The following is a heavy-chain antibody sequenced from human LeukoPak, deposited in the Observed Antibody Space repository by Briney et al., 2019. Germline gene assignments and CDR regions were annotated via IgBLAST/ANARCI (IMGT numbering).Heavy chain of an antibody. CDR3: ARDYIAVACDY. CDR1: GYTFTSSG. J-gene: IGHJ4*02. CDR2: ISAYNGNT. Sequence: ASVQVSCKASGYTFTSSGISWVRPAPGQGLEWMGWISAYNGNTNYAQKFQGRVTMTRDTSTSTVYMELSSLRSEDTAVYYCARDYIAVACDYWGQGTLVTVSS. D-gene: IGHD6-19*01. V-gene: IGHV1-18*01.